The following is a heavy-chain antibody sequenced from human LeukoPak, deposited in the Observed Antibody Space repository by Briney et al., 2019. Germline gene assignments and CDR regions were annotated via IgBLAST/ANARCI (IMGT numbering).Heavy chain of an antibody. V-gene: IGHV4-39*01. Sequence: SETLPLTCTVSGGSISSSSYYWGWIRQPPGKGLEWIGSIYYSGSTYYNPSLKSRVTISVDTSKNQFSLKLSSVTAADTAVYYCARHPAYYDILTGYYPCYYYMDVWGKGTTVTVSS. CDR3: ARHPAYYDILTGYYPCYYYMDV. CDR2: IYYSGST. J-gene: IGHJ6*03. D-gene: IGHD3-9*01. CDR1: GGSISSSSYY.